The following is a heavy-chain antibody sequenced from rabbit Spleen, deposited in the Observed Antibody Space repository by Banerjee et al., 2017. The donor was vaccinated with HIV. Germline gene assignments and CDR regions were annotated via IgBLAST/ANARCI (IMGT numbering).Heavy chain of an antibody. CDR1: GFSFSDRDV. CDR3: ARDRPGSDNFDL. V-gene: IGHV1S47*01. D-gene: IGHD3-1*01. J-gene: IGHJ4*01. CDR2: IDPVFGST. Sequence: QEQLVESGGGLVKPEGSLTLTCKASGFSFSDRDVMCWVRQAPGKGLEWIGYIDPVFGSTYYASWVNGRFSISRENTQNTVSLQMNSLTAADTATYFCARDRPGSDNFDLWGPGTLVTVS.